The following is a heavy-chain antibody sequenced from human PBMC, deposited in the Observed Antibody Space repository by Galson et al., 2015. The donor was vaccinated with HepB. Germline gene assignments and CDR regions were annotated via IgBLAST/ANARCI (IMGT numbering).Heavy chain of an antibody. CDR2: ISGSGGTT. D-gene: IGHD6-13*01. J-gene: IGHJ4*02. CDR1: GFTFGGNA. CDR3: AKARTSIAAAGANFDY. Sequence: SLRLSCAASGFTFGGNAISGFRRAPGKGLGWVSAISGSGGTTYYTDSLKGRFTISRDNSKNTLYLQMNSLRAEDTAVYYCAKARTSIAAAGANFDYWGQGTLVTVSS. V-gene: IGHV3-23*01.